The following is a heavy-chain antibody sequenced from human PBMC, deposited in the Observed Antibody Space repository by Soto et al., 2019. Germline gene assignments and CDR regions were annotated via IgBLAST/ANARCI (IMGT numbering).Heavy chain of an antibody. CDR2: ISYDGSNK. D-gene: IGHD6-13*01. CDR1: GFTFSSYA. CDR3: AREEGDSSSWYFDS. J-gene: IGHJ4*02. V-gene: IGHV3-30-3*01. Sequence: QVQLVESGGGVVQPGGSLRLSCAASGFTFSSYAMHWVRQAPGKGLEWVAVISYDGSNKYYADSVKGRFTISRDNSKNTLYLQMNSLRAEDTAVYYCAREEGDSSSWYFDSWGQGTLVTVSS.